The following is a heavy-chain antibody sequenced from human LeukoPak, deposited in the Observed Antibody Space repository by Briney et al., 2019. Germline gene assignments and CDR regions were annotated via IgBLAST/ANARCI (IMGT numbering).Heavy chain of an antibody. CDR2: IHHSGTI. D-gene: IGHD1-26*01. J-gene: IGHJ3*02. V-gene: IGHV4-38-2*01. CDR1: GSSIYIDYY. CDR3: ARRGRTSLGAFDI. Sequence: PSETLSLTCAVSGSSIYIDYYWAWIRQPPGKGLEWIGSIHHSGTIYYNPSLKSRLTISVGTSENHFSLKLSSVTAADTAVYYCARRGRTSLGAFDIWGQGTMVTVSS.